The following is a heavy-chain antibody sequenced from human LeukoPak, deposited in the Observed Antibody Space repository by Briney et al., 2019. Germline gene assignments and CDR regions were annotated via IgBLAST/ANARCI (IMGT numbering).Heavy chain of an antibody. CDR1: GFTFADYG. Sequence: GGSLRLSCAASGFTFADYGMSWVRQAPGKGLEWVSGINWNGDTTGYADSVKGRFTISRDNAKNSLYLQMNSLRAEDTAVYYCASAHRRSSSPYYFDYWGQGTLVTVSS. CDR3: ASAHRRSSSPYYFDY. V-gene: IGHV3-20*04. J-gene: IGHJ4*02. D-gene: IGHD6-13*01. CDR2: INWNGDTT.